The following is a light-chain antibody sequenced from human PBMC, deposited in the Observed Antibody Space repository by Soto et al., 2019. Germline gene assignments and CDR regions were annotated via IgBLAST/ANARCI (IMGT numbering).Light chain of an antibody. CDR2: AAS. Sequence: DIQLTQSPSFLSAYVGDRVTITCRASQGISDYLVWYQQQPGTAPKLLMYAASTLLSGVPSRFSGSGSGTEDTLTISSLQPEDFSTYYCQYLLAYPFTFGPVTKVNVK. J-gene: IGKJ3*01. CDR1: QGISDY. CDR3: QYLLAYPFT. V-gene: IGKV1-9*01.